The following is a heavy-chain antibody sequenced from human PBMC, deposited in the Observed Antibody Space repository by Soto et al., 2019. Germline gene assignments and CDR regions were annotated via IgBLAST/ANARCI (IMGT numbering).Heavy chain of an antibody. CDR2: IIPILGIA. J-gene: IGHJ4*02. CDR1: GGTFSSYT. CDR3: ARDSDCSGGSCYSHFDY. D-gene: IGHD2-15*01. Sequence: SVKVSCKASGGTFSSYTISWVRQAPGQGLEWMGRIIPILGIANYAQKFQGRVTITADKSTSTAYMELSSLRSEDTAVYYCARDSDCSGGSCYSHFDYWGQGTLVTVSS. V-gene: IGHV1-69*04.